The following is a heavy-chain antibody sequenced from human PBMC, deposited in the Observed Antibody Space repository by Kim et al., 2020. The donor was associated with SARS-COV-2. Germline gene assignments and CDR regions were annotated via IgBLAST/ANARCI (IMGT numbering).Heavy chain of an antibody. V-gene: IGHV4-59*01. Sequence: SETLSLTCTVSGGSISSYYLSWIRQPPGKGLEWIGYIYYSGSTNYNPSLKSRVTISVDTSKNQFSLKLSSVTAADTAVYYCARAEGWNYVNGMDVWGQGTTVTVSS. CDR1: GGSISSYY. D-gene: IGHD1-7*01. CDR3: ARAEGWNYVNGMDV. CDR2: IYYSGST. J-gene: IGHJ6*02.